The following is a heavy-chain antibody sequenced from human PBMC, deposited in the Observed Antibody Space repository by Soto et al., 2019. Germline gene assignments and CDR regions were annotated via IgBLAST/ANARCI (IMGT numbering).Heavy chain of an antibody. D-gene: IGHD3-3*01. CDR1: GGTFSSYA. Sequence: AVKVSCKASGGTFSSYAISWVRQAPGQGLEWMGGIIPILGTANYAQKFQGRVTITADKSTSTAYMELSSLRSGDTAVYYCASPNGWSGYYYYLDYWGPGTRVTGS. V-gene: IGHV1-69*10. J-gene: IGHJ4*02. CDR3: ASPNGWSGYYYYLDY. CDR2: IIPILGTA.